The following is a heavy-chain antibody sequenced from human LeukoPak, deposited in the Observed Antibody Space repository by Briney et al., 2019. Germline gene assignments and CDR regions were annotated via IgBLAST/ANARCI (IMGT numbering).Heavy chain of an antibody. J-gene: IGHJ1*01. CDR1: GFSLSTSGVG. Sequence: ESGPTLVNPTQTLTLTCTFSGFSLSTSGVGVGWILQPPGKALEWLALIYWNDDKRYSPSLKSRLTITKDTSKNQVVLTMTNMDPVDTVTYYCAHRGASSSSGWFAEYFQHWGQGTLVTVSS. D-gene: IGHD6-6*01. CDR3: AHRGASSSSGWFAEYFQH. CDR2: IYWNDDK. V-gene: IGHV2-5*01.